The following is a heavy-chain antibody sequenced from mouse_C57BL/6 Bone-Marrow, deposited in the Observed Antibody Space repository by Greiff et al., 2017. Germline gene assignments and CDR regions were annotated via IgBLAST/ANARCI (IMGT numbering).Heavy chain of an antibody. D-gene: IGHD2-4*01. J-gene: IGHJ4*01. CDR1: GYTFTSYW. V-gene: IGHV1-55*01. CDR2: IYPGSGST. CDR3: ARIYDYPYYYAMDY. Sequence: QVQLQQPGAELVKPGASVKMSCKASGYTFTSYWITWVKQRPGQGLEWIGDIYPGSGSTNYNEKFKSKAKLTVDTSSSTAYMQLSSLTSEDSAVYYCARIYDYPYYYAMDYWGQGTSVTVSS.